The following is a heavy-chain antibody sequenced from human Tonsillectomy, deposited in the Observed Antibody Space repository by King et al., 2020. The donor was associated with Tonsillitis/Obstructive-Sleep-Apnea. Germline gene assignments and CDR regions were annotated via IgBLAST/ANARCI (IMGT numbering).Heavy chain of an antibody. CDR3: ERHGDLVGANSYYYGMDV. Sequence: QLVQTGAEVKKPGESLKNSCKGSRYSFTRYWIGWVRQMPGKGLEWMGIIYPGDSDTRYSPSFQGQFTISADKAISTAYLQWSSLNASDTAMYYCERHGDLVGANSYYYGMDVWGQGTTVTVSS. J-gene: IGHJ6*02. CDR2: IYPGDSDT. D-gene: IGHD1-26*01. V-gene: IGHV5-51*01. CDR1: RYSFTRYW.